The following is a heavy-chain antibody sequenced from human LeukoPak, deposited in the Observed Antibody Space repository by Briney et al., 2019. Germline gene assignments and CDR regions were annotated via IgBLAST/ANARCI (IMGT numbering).Heavy chain of an antibody. D-gene: IGHD6-19*01. J-gene: IGHJ6*02. CDR2: IFYSGST. CDR1: GDSISSSGYY. Sequence: SETLSLTCTVSGDSISSSGYYWGWVRQPPGKGLEWIGSIFYSGSTYYNPSLKSRVTISVDTSKNQFSLKLSSVTAADTAVYYCARLYSSGWYWHYYGMDVWGQGTTVTVSS. V-gene: IGHV4-39*01. CDR3: ARLYSSGWYWHYYGMDV.